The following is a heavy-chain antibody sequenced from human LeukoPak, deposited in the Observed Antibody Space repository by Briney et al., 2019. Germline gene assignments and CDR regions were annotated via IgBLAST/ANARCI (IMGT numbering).Heavy chain of an antibody. Sequence: GASVKVSCKASGYTFTSYGISWVRQAPGQGLEWMGWISAYNGSTNYAQKLQGRVTMTTDTSTSTAYMELRSLRSDDTAVYYCARVGTMVRGEKRVYSFWGQGTLVTVSS. CDR2: ISAYNGST. D-gene: IGHD3-10*01. CDR1: GYTFTSYG. V-gene: IGHV1-18*01. CDR3: ARVGTMVRGEKRVYSF. J-gene: IGHJ4*02.